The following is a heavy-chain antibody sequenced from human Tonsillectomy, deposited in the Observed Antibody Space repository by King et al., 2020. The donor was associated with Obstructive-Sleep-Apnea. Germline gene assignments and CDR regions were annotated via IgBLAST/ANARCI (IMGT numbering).Heavy chain of an antibody. CDR2: TYWDGDK. V-gene: IGHV2-5*02. Sequence: ITLKESGPTLVKPTQTLTLTCTFSGFSLSSSGLGVGWVRQPPGKALEWLAVTYWDGDKRYNPSLKSRLTITKDTSKNQVVLTMTHMDPVDTATYSCAHRNYYRSGNAFDIWGPGTMVTVSS. D-gene: IGHD3-10*01. CDR1: GFSLSSSGLG. J-gene: IGHJ3*02. CDR3: AHRNYYRSGNAFDI.